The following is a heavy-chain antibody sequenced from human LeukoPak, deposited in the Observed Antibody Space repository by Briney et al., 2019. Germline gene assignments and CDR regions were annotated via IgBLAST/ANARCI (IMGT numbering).Heavy chain of an antibody. CDR1: GFTISSYA. CDR3: AKHYDSSGYFYYYYMDV. V-gene: IGHV3-23*01. CDR2: ISGSAGST. Sequence: GGSLRLSCAASGFTISSYAMSWVRQAPGKGLEWVSGISGSAGSTYYADSVKGRFTISRDNSKNTLYLQMNSLRAEDTAVYYCAKHYDSSGYFYYYYMDVWGKGTTVTVSS. J-gene: IGHJ6*03. D-gene: IGHD3-22*01.